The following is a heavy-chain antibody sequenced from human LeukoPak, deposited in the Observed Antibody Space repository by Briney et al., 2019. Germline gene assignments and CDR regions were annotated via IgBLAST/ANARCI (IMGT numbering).Heavy chain of an antibody. CDR3: AKDRCSGGSCVFDY. CDR1: GFTSSSYG. CDR2: ISYDGSNK. D-gene: IGHD2-15*01. J-gene: IGHJ4*02. Sequence: PGRSLRLSCAASGFTSSSYGMHWVRQVQNKGLEWVAVISYDGSNKYYTDSVKGRFTISRDNSKNTLYLQMNSVRAEDTAVYYCAKDRCSGGSCVFDYWGQGTLVTVSP. V-gene: IGHV3-30*18.